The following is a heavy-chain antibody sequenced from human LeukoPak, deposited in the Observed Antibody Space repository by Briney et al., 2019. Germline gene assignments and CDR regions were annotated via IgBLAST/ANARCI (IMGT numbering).Heavy chain of an antibody. CDR3: ARVGFSSGWFAFDY. Sequence: GGSVRLSCAASGFTFSRYDMSWVRQAPGKGLGWVSDISGSGSSTYYADSVKGRFTISRDTSKNTLYLQMNSLRAEDTALYYCARVGFSSGWFAFDYWGQGTLVTVSS. V-gene: IGHV3-23*01. D-gene: IGHD6-19*01. J-gene: IGHJ4*02. CDR1: GFTFSRYD. CDR2: ISGSGSST.